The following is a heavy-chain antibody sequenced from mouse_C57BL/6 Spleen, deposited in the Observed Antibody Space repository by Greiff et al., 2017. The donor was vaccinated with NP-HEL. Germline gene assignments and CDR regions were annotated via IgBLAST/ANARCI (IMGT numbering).Heavy chain of an antibody. V-gene: IGHV5-17*01. Sequence: EVQVVESGGGLVKPVGSLKLSCAASGFTFSDYGMHWVRQAPEKGLEWVAYISSGSSTIYYADTVKGRFTISRDNAKNTLFLQMTSLRSEDTAMYYCANLYYDYDNAMDYWGQGTSVTVSS. CDR3: ANLYYDYDNAMDY. CDR1: GFTFSDYG. CDR2: ISSGSSTI. J-gene: IGHJ4*01. D-gene: IGHD2-4*01.